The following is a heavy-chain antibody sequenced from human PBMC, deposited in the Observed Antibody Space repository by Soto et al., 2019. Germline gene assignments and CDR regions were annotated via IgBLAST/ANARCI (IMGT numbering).Heavy chain of an antibody. V-gene: IGHV1-3*01. CDR3: ATGGIWFGELSEPPCYYYGMDV. J-gene: IGHJ6*02. CDR2: INAGNGNT. D-gene: IGHD3-10*01. Sequence: GASVKVSCKASGYTFTSYAMHWVRQAPGQRLEWMGWINAGNGNTKYSQKFQGRVTITRDTSASTAYMELSSLRSEDTAVYYCATGGIWFGELSEPPCYYYGMDVWGQGTTVTVSS. CDR1: GYTFTSYA.